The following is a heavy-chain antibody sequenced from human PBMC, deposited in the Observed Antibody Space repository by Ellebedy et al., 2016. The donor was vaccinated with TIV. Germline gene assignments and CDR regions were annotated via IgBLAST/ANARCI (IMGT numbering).Heavy chain of an antibody. D-gene: IGHD3-10*01. CDR3: ARVGPVEYYYPDY. CDR2: IYYSGST. V-gene: IGHV4-39*07. Sequence: SETLSLXCGVSGGPISGSDSYWGWIRHPPGKELEWIGTIYYSGSTYYNPSLKSRVTILVDTSKNQFSLKVSSVTAADTALYYCARVGPVEYYYPDYWGQGTLVTVSS. J-gene: IGHJ4*02. CDR1: GGPISGSDSY.